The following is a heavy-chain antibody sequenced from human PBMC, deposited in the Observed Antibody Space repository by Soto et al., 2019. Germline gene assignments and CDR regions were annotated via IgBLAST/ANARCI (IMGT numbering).Heavy chain of an antibody. CDR3: ARDPYYYDSSGLGGAFDI. CDR1: GGSISSGGYY. CDR2: IYYSGST. V-gene: IGHV4-31*03. J-gene: IGHJ3*02. Sequence: SETLSLTCTVSGGSISSGGYYWSWIRQHPGKGLEWIGYIYYSGSTYYNPSLKSRVTISVDTSKNQFSLKLSSVTAADTAVYYCARDPYYYDSSGLGGAFDIWGQGTMVTVSS. D-gene: IGHD3-22*01.